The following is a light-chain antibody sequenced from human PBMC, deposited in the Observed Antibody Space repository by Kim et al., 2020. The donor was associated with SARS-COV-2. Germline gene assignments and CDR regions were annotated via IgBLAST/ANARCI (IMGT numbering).Light chain of an antibody. CDR2: AAS. Sequence: ASVGDRVTITCRASERISSYLTWYQQQPGKAPKLLIFAASRLQSGVPSRFSGSGSGTDFTLTISSLQPEDFATYYCQQSYITPRTFGQGTKVDIK. J-gene: IGKJ1*01. CDR1: ERISSY. CDR3: QQSYITPRT. V-gene: IGKV1-39*01.